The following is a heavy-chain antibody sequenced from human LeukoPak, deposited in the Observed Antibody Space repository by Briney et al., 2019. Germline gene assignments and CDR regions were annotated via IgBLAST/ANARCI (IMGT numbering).Heavy chain of an antibody. CDR2: MNPNSGNT. D-gene: IGHD2-2*02. CDR1: GYTFTSYD. Sequence: ASVKVSCKASGYTFTSYDINWVRQATGQGLERMGWMNPNSGNTGYAQKFQGRVTITRNTSISTAYMELSSLRSEDTAVYYCARDPDGYCSSTSCYTWFDPWGQGTLVTVSS. V-gene: IGHV1-8*03. CDR3: ARDPDGYCSSTSCYTWFDP. J-gene: IGHJ5*02.